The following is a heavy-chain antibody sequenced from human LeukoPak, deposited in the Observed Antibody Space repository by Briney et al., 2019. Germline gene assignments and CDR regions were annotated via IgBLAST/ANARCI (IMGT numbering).Heavy chain of an antibody. CDR2: INPSGGST. Sequence: ASVKVSCKASGYTFTSYYMHWVRQAPGQGLEWMGIINPSGGSTNYAQKLQGRVTMTTDTSTSTAYMELRSLRSDDTAVYYCARDSRVLWFGEGDIFDYWGQGTLVTVSS. D-gene: IGHD3-10*01. V-gene: IGHV1-46*01. CDR3: ARDSRVLWFGEGDIFDY. CDR1: GYTFTSYY. J-gene: IGHJ4*02.